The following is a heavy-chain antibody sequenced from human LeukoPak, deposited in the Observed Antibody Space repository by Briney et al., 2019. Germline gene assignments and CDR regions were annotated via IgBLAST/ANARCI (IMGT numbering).Heavy chain of an antibody. CDR1: GYTFTTHY. J-gene: IGHJ3*02. CDR3: ARSPLYGDYAIVNAFDI. CDR2: INPSGLWS. Sequence: ASVKVSCKASGYTFTTHYMHWVRQAPGQGLEWMGVINPSGLWSSSAQKFQGRVTMTRDTSTSTDYMELRSLRSDDTAVYYCARSPLYGDYAIVNAFDIWGQGTMVTVSS. V-gene: IGHV1-46*01. D-gene: IGHD4-17*01.